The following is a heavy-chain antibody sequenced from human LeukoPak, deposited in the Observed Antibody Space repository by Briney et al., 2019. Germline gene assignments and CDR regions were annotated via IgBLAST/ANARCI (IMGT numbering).Heavy chain of an antibody. CDR2: ISGSGGSI. D-gene: IGHD3-22*01. Sequence: GGSLRLSCAASGFTFSNYAMSWVRQAPGKGLEWVSVISGSGGSIYYADSVKGRFTISRDNSKNTLFLQMNSLTAEDTAVYYCAKDPNSSVFRYYYYGMDVWGQGTLVTVSS. CDR3: AKDPNSSVFRYYYYGMDV. J-gene: IGHJ6*02. V-gene: IGHV3-23*01. CDR1: GFTFSNYA.